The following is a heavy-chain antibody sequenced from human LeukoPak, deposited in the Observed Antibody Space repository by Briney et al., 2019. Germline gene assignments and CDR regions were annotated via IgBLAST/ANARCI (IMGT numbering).Heavy chain of an antibody. CDR2: IMSNGRST. V-gene: IGHV3-64D*06. Sequence: GALRLSCSGSGFTFSAYAMFWVRQAPGKGLEYVSAIMSNGRSTYLADTVKDRFTISRDNSKNMLYLQMSSPRPEDTAVYYCVKAKYYSWSDGSSFDCWGQGTLVTVSS. CDR3: VKAKYYSWSDGSSFDC. J-gene: IGHJ4*02. CDR1: GFTFSAYA. D-gene: IGHD1-1*01.